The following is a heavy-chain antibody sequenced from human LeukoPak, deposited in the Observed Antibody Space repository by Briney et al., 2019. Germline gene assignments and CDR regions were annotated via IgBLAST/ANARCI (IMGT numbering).Heavy chain of an antibody. Sequence: ASVKVSCKASGYTFTSYYMHWVRQAPGQGLEWMGIINPSGGSTSYAQKFQGRVTMTRDTSTSTVYMELSSLRSEDTAVYYCAREMEQVGSSPPSDAFDIWGQGTMVTVSS. V-gene: IGHV1-46*01. CDR3: AREMEQVGSSPPSDAFDI. CDR2: INPSGGST. CDR1: GYTFTSYY. J-gene: IGHJ3*02. D-gene: IGHD6-13*01.